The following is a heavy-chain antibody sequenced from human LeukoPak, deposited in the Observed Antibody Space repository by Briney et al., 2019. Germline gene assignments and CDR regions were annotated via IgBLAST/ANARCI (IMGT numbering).Heavy chain of an antibody. D-gene: IGHD5-12*01. Sequence: ASVKVSCKASGNPYIHWLRQAPGQGLEWMGMINPSSGATSYAQKFQGRVAMTRDRRTSIVYMEMSSLRSEDTAVYFCASGGYDWDAYDYWGQGTPVTVSS. CDR2: INPSSGAT. V-gene: IGHV1-46*01. CDR3: ASGGYDWDAYDY. J-gene: IGHJ4*02. CDR1: GNPY.